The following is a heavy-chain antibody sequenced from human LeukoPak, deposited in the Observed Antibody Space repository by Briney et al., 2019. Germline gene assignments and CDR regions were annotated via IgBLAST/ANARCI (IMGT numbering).Heavy chain of an antibody. Sequence: ASVKVSCKASVYTFTSYGISWVRQAPGQGLEWMGWISAYNGNTNCAQKLQGRVTMTTDTSTSTAYMELRSLRSDDTAVYYCARAPYYDFWSGPKKTDFDYWGQGTLVTVSS. D-gene: IGHD3-3*01. CDR2: ISAYNGNT. CDR1: VYTFTSYG. CDR3: ARAPYYDFWSGPKKTDFDY. J-gene: IGHJ4*02. V-gene: IGHV1-18*01.